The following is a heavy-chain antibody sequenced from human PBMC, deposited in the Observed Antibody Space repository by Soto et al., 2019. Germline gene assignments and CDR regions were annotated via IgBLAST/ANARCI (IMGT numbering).Heavy chain of an antibody. CDR3: TRDRGTAMVPDY. V-gene: IGHV3-74*01. CDR2: INSDGSAT. D-gene: IGHD5-18*01. J-gene: IGHJ4*02. Sequence: EVQLVESGGGLVQPGGSLRLSCAASGFTFSSYWMHWVRQAPGKGLVWVSRINSDGSATSYADSVKGRFTISRDNAKNTLYLQMNSLRAADTAVYYCTRDRGTAMVPDYWGQGTLVTVSS. CDR1: GFTFSSYW.